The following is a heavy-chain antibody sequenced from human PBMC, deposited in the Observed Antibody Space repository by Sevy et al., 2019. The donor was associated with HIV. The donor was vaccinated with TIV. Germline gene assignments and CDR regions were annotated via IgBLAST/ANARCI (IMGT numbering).Heavy chain of an antibody. V-gene: IGHV3-23*01. Sequence: GGSLRLSCAASGFTFSSYAMSWVRQAPGKGLEWVSAISGSGGSTYYADSVKGRFTISRDNAKNSLYLQMNSLRAEDTAVYYCARVFYRNWFDPWGQGTLVTVSS. CDR2: ISGSGGST. D-gene: IGHD1-26*01. CDR3: ARVFYRNWFDP. J-gene: IGHJ5*02. CDR1: GFTFSSYA.